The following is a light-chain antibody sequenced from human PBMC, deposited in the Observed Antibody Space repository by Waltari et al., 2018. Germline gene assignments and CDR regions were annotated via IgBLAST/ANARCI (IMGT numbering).Light chain of an antibody. V-gene: IGLV2-14*03. Sequence: QSALTQPASVSGSPGQSLTISCTGTSSDVGDYNYVSWYQQYPGKAPKLLIFEVPNRPSGVSDRFSGSKSGNTASLSISGLQADDEAVYYCSSYTSHDTLRWVFGGGTKLTVL. CDR1: SSDVGDYNY. CDR2: EVP. CDR3: SSYTSHDTLRWV. J-gene: IGLJ3*02.